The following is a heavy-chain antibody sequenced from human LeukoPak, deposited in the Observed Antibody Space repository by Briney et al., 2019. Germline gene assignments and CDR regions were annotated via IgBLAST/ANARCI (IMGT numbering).Heavy chain of an antibody. J-gene: IGHJ4*02. Sequence: PGGSLRLSCAASGFTFSSYWMNWARQAPGKGLEWVASINHNGNVNYYVDSVKGRFTISRDNSKNTLYLQMNSLRAEDTAVYYCATDRGGSPFDYWGQGTLVTVSS. CDR1: GFTFSSYW. CDR3: ATDRGGSPFDY. D-gene: IGHD3-10*01. CDR2: INHNGNVN. V-gene: IGHV3-7*01.